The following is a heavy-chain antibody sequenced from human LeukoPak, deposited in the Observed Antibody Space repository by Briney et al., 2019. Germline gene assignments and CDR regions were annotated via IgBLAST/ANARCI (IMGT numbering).Heavy chain of an antibody. Sequence: ASETLSLTCAVYGGSFSGYYWSWIRQPPGKGLEWIGEINHSGSTNYNPSLKSRVTISVDTSKNQFSLKLSSVTAADTAVYYCARGGERAAASDYYYGMDVWGQGTTVTVSS. CDR3: ARGGERAAASDYYYGMDV. CDR1: GGSFSGYY. J-gene: IGHJ6*02. D-gene: IGHD6-13*01. CDR2: INHSGST. V-gene: IGHV4-34*01.